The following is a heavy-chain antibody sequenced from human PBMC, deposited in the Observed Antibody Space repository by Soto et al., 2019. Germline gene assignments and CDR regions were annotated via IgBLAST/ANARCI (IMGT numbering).Heavy chain of an antibody. D-gene: IGHD6-13*01. V-gene: IGHV1-58*02. J-gene: IGHJ4*02. CDR2: IVVGSGNT. Sequence: SVKVSCKASGFTFTSSAMQWVRQARGQRLEWIGWIVVGSGNTNYAQKFQERVTITRDMSTSTAYMELSSLRSEDTAVYYCAADTYSSSWYTNFDYWGRGTLVTVSS. CDR3: AADTYSSSWYTNFDY. CDR1: GFTFTSSA.